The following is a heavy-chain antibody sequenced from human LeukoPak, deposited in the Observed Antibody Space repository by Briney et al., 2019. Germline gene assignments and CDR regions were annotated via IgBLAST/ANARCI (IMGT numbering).Heavy chain of an antibody. V-gene: IGHV4-30-4*08. Sequence: SWETLSLTCTVSGGSISSGDYYWRWIRQPPGKGLEWIGYIYYSGSTYYNPSLKSRVTISVDTSKNQFSLKLSSVTAADTALYNCARYHYDLWIGFKRIDNRGQGTLVTVSS. J-gene: IGHJ4*02. CDR3: ARYHYDLWIGFKRIDN. D-gene: IGHD3/OR15-3a*01. CDR2: IYYSGST. CDR1: GGSISSGDYY.